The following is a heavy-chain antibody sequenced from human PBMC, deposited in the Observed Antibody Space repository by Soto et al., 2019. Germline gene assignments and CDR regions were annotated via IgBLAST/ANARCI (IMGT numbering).Heavy chain of an antibody. D-gene: IGHD4-4*01. CDR1: GFTFSSYG. Sequence: GGSLRLSCAASGFTFSSYGMHWVRQAPGKGLEWVAVIWYDGSNKYYADSVKGRFTISRDNSKNTLYLQMNSLRAEDTAIYHCARGGLQSFYFPPDFWGRGTLVTVSS. CDR2: IWYDGSNK. CDR3: ARGGLQSFYFPPDF. J-gene: IGHJ4*02. V-gene: IGHV3-33*08.